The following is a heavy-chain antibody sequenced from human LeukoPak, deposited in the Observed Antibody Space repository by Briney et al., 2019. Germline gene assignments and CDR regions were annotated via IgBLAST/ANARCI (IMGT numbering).Heavy chain of an antibody. CDR1: GGTFTSYG. CDR3: ARGATAGRFSLRPTGAYYMDV. V-gene: IGHV1-2*02. D-gene: IGHD6-13*01. J-gene: IGHJ6*03. Sequence: ASVKVSCKASGGTFTSYGISWVRQAPGQGLEWMGWINPNSGGTNCAQKFQGRVTMTRDTSINTAYMELSSLRFDDTAVYYCARGATAGRFSLRPTGAYYMDVWGKGTTVTVSS. CDR2: INPNSGGT.